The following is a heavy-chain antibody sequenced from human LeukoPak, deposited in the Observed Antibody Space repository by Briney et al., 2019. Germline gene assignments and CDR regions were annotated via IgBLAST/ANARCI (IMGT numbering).Heavy chain of an antibody. CDR1: GDSMNTYY. CDR2: IYYIGST. Sequence: PSENLSLTCNVSGDSMNTYYWSWIRQPPGKGLEWIGYIYYIGSTNYNPSLRGRVTISIDPSKNQFSLKVSSVAAADTAVYYCARGGRGGYNYLYWGHGTLVTVSS. CDR3: ARGGRGGYNYLY. V-gene: IGHV4-59*01. D-gene: IGHD5-24*01. J-gene: IGHJ4*01.